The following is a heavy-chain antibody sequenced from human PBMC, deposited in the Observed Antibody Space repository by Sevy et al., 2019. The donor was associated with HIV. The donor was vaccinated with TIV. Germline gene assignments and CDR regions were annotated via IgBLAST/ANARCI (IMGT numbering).Heavy chain of an antibody. CDR3: TRGVTKIIGGGYYFDY. CDR2: IIHMFGTT. CDR1: GVTFNSYA. D-gene: IGHD3-22*01. Sequence: ASVKVSCKASGVTFNSYAFHWVRQAPGQGLEWMGGIIHMFGTTDYAQKFQGRVTISADESTSTVYMEQSSLRSEDTAVYYCTRGVTKIIGGGYYFDYWGQGTLVTVSS. V-gene: IGHV1-69*13. J-gene: IGHJ4*02.